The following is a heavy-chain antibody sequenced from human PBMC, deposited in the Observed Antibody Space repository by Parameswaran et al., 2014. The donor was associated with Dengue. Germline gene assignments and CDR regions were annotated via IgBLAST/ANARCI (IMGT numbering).Heavy chain of an antibody. CDR3: FSMKDNYGMDV. Sequence: PGKGLEWIGEINHSGSTNYNPSLKSRVTISVDTSKNQFSLKLSSVTAADTAVYYCFSMKDNYGMDVWGQGTTVTVSS. D-gene: IGHD2-15*01. V-gene: IGHV4-34*01. CDR2: INHSGST. J-gene: IGHJ6*02.